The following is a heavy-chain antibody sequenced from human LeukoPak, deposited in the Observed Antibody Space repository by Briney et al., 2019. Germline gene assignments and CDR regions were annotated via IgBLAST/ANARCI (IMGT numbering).Heavy chain of an antibody. CDR3: AREGSGRGLTGHLMSYFDY. V-gene: IGHV4-59*01. CDR1: GGSISSYY. D-gene: IGHD3-9*01. J-gene: IGHJ4*02. Sequence: SETLSLTCTVSGGSISSYYWSWIRQPPGKGLEWIGYIYYDGSNDYNPSLKSRVTISVDTSKNHFSLKLSSVTAADTAVYYCAREGSGRGLTGHLMSYFDYWGQGTLVTVSS. CDR2: IYYDGSN.